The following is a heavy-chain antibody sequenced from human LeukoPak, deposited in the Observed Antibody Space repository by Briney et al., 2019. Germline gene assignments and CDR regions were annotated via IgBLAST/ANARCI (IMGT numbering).Heavy chain of an antibody. CDR1: GFTFSSYW. D-gene: IGHD3-9*01. J-gene: IGHJ6*02. CDR3: ARGPDILTDYYYYGMDV. V-gene: IGHV3-7*01. CDR2: IKQDGSEK. Sequence: GGSLRLSCAAAGFTFSSYWRSWVRQAPGKGLEWVANIKQDGSEKYYVDSVKGRFTISRDNAKSSLYLQMNSLRAEDTAVYYCARGPDILTDYYYYGMDVWGQGTTVTVSS.